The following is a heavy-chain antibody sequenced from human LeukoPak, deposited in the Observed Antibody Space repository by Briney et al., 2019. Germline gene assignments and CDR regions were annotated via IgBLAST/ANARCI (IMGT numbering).Heavy chain of an antibody. CDR1: GFTFSSYG. J-gene: IGHJ3*02. D-gene: IGHD3-10*01. V-gene: IGHV3-30*02. CDR2: IRYDGSNK. CDR3: AKEGYYGSGSYLGAFDI. Sequence: GGSLRLSCAASGFTFSSYGMHWVRQAPGKGLEWVAFIRYDGSNKYYADSVKGRFTISRDNPKNTLYLQMNSLRAEDTAVYYCAKEGYYGSGSYLGAFDIWGQGTMVTVSS.